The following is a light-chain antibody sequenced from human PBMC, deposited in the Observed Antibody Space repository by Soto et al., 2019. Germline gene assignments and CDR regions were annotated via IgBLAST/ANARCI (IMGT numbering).Light chain of an antibody. CDR1: RSDVGSYYL. J-gene: IGLJ1*01. CDR3: CSYAGGSTLYV. CDR2: EGS. V-gene: IGLV2-23*01. Sequence: QSALTQPASVSGSPGQSITISCTGTRSDVGSYYLVSWYQQHPGKAPKLMIYEGSKRPSGVSNRFSGSKSGNTASLTISGLQAEDEADYYCCSYAGGSTLYVFGTGTKLTVL.